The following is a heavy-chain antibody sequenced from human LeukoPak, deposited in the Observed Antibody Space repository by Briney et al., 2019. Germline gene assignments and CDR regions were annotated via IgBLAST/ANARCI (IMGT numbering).Heavy chain of an antibody. J-gene: IGHJ5*02. V-gene: IGHV4-34*01. CDR1: GGSLSGYY. Sequence: PSETLSLTCAVYGGSLSGYYWNWIRQPPGKGLEWIGEINHSGSTNYNPSLKSRVTISVDTSKNQFSLKLSSVTAADTAVYYCTLVAATNAVRYNWFDPWGQGTLVTVSS. CDR3: TLVAATNAVRYNWFDP. D-gene: IGHD2-15*01. CDR2: INHSGST.